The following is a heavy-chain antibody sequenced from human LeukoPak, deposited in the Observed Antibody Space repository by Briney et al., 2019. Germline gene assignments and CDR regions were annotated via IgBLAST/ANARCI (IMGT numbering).Heavy chain of an antibody. CDR1: GYTFTGYY. CDR2: INPNSGGT. J-gene: IGHJ3*02. Sequence: ASVKVSCKASGYTFTGYYMHWVRQAPGQGLEWMGWINPNSGGTNYAQKFQGRVTMTRDTSISTAYMELSRLRSDDTAVYHCARDGLEWEPNSSAFDIWGQGTMVTVSS. D-gene: IGHD1-26*01. CDR3: ARDGLEWEPNSSAFDI. V-gene: IGHV1-2*02.